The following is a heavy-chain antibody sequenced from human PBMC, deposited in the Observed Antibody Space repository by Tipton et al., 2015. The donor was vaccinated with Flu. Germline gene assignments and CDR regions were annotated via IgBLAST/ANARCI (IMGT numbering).Heavy chain of an antibody. Sequence: CAASGFTFSYFGMNWVRLAPGKGLEWVAFISSRGSHTDYADSVRGRFTISRDDAKNSLYLQTSSLRVEDTAVYFCAREWSAYYDSREGDALDIWGQGTMVTLSS. J-gene: IGHJ3*02. CDR3: AREWSAYYDSREGDALDI. CDR1: GFTFSYFG. V-gene: IGHV3-21*01. D-gene: IGHD3-22*01. CDR2: ISSRGSHT.